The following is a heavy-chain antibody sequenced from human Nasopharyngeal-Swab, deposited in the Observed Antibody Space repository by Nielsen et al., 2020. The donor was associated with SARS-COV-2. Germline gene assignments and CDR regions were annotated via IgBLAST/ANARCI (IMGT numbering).Heavy chain of an antibody. J-gene: IGHJ3*02. CDR1: GGTFSSYA. CDR2: IIPIFGTA. CDR3: SRTYYYDSSGRNAFDI. D-gene: IGHD3-22*01. V-gene: IGHV1-69*13. Sequence: LVKVSCKASGGTFSSYAISWVRQAPGQGLEWMGGIIPIFGTANYAQKFQGRVTITADESTSTAYMELSSLRSEDTAVYYCSRTYYYDSSGRNAFDIWGQGTMVTVSS.